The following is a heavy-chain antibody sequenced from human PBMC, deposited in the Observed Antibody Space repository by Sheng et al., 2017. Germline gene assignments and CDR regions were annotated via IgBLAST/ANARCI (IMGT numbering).Heavy chain of an antibody. J-gene: IGHJ4*02. D-gene: IGHD6-19*01. CDR2: IYSGGST. Sequence: EVQLVESGGGLIQPGGSLRLSCAASGFTVSSNYMSWVRQAPGKGLEWVSIIYSGGSTYYTDSVKDRFTISRDNDKNTLYLQMNSLRAEDTAVYYCAXSPGASGCCYFDYWGQGTLVTVSS. CDR3: AXSPGASGCCYFDY. CDR1: GFTVSSNY. V-gene: IGHV3-53*01.